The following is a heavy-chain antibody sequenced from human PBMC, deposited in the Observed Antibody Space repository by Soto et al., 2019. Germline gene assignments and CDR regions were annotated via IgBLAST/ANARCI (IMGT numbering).Heavy chain of an antibody. J-gene: IGHJ3*02. CDR2: IYYSGST. CDR3: AKGGSGSYSNAFDI. Sequence: SETLSLTCTVSGGSISNSYWSWIRQPPGKGLEWIGSIYYSGSTYYNPSLKSRVTISVDTSKNQFSLKLSSVTAADTAVYYCAKGGSGSYSNAFDIWGQGTMVTVSS. CDR1: GGSISNSY. V-gene: IGHV4-59*05. D-gene: IGHD3-10*01.